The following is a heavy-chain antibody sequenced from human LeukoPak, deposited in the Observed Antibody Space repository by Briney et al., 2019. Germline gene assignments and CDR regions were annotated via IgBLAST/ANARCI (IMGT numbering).Heavy chain of an antibody. CDR3: ARSSGWYHRGPDYYYYYMDV. D-gene: IGHD6-19*01. V-gene: IGHV3-74*01. Sequence: GGSLRLSCAASGFTFSSYWMHWVRQAPGKGLVWVSRINSDGSSTRYADSVKGRFTISRDNAKNSLYLQMNSLRAEDTAVYYCARSSGWYHRGPDYYYYYMDVWGKGTTVTVS. J-gene: IGHJ6*03. CDR2: INSDGSST. CDR1: GFTFSSYW.